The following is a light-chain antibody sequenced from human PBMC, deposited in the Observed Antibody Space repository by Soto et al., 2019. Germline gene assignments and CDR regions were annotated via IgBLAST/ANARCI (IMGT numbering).Light chain of an antibody. Sequence: DIVLTQSPGTRSGPPGEGATLSCTASQSVSSSNLAWYQQKPGQAPRLLIYGASSRATGIPDRFSGSGSGTDFTLTIRRLEPEDFAVYYCQQYGSSPPRFGGGTKVDIK. CDR1: QSVSSSN. CDR3: QQYGSSPPR. V-gene: IGKV3-20*01. CDR2: GAS. J-gene: IGKJ4*02.